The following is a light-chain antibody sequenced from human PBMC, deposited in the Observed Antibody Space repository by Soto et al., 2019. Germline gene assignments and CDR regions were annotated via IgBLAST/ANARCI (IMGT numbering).Light chain of an antibody. CDR3: QQYDSYWT. Sequence: KMTQSPSTLSASVGDRVTITCRARQHIRSRLAWFQQKPGKAPKLLIYDASSLESGVPQRFSGSGSGTEFTLTISSLQTDDFSTYYCQQYDSYWTFGQGTMVDIK. CDR1: QHIRSR. CDR2: DAS. V-gene: IGKV1-5*01. J-gene: IGKJ1*01.